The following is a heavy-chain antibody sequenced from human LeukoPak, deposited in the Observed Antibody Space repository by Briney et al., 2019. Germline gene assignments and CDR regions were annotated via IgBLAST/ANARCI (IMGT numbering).Heavy chain of an antibody. D-gene: IGHD3-22*01. CDR2: TSYDGSKK. Sequence: GSLRLSCAASGFIFSNYGMHWVRQAPGEGLEWVAVTSYDGSKKYHADSVKGRFTISRDNSKNTLYLQMNSLRAEDTAVYYCAKDSKYYYDSRGYSYFDYWGQGTLVTVSS. J-gene: IGHJ4*02. V-gene: IGHV3-30*18. CDR3: AKDSKYYYDSRGYSYFDY. CDR1: GFIFSNYG.